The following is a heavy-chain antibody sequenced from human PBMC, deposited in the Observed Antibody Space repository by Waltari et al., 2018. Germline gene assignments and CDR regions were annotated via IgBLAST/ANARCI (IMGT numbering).Heavy chain of an antibody. CDR2: VIPIFGTA. J-gene: IGHJ4*02. CDR1: GGTFSSYA. CDR3: AREAPSRYSSGWYDY. D-gene: IGHD6-19*01. Sequence: QVQLVQSGAEVKKPGSSVKVSCKASGGTFSSYAISWVRQAPGQGLEWMGGVIPIFGTANYAQKFQGRVTIPADESTSTAYMELSSLGSEDTAVYYCAREAPSRYSSGWYDYWGQGTLVTVSS. V-gene: IGHV1-69*01.